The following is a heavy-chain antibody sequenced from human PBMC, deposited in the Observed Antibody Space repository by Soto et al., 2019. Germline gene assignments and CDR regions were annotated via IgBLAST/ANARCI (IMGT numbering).Heavy chain of an antibody. CDR2: IYYSGST. Sequence: TLSLTCTVSGGSISSYYCSWIRQPPGKGLEWIGYIYYSGSTNYNPSLKSRVTISVDTSKNQFSLKLSSVTAADTAVYYCAREYKDXDFWSGYRPLTSYGMDVWGQGTTVTVSS. CDR1: GGSISSYY. V-gene: IGHV4-59*01. D-gene: IGHD3-3*01. J-gene: IGHJ6*02. CDR3: AREYKDXDFWSGYRPLTSYGMDV.